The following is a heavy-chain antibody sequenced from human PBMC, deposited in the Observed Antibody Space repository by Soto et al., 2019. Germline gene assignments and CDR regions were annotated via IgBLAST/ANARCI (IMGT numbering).Heavy chain of an antibody. CDR3: AKDHGYSSSWSDFDY. CDR1: GFTFSSYA. Sequence: GGSLRLSCAASGFTFSSYAMSWVRQAPGKGLEWVSAISGSGGSTYYADSVKGRFTISRDNSKNTLYLQMNSLRAEDTAVYYCAKDHGYSSSWSDFDYWGQGTLVTVSS. V-gene: IGHV3-23*01. CDR2: ISGSGGST. J-gene: IGHJ4*02. D-gene: IGHD6-13*01.